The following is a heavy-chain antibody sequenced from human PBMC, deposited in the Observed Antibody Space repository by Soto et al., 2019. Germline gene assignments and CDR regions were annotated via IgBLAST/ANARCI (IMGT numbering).Heavy chain of an antibody. Sequence: SETLSLTCTVSGGSTSSDNYWSWIRQPPGKGLEWIGHIYYSGNTDYNPSLKSRLAISIDTSKNQFSLKLSSVTAADTAVYFCAREGGESSDGLYYFDSWGQVSLVTVSS. CDR3: AREGGESSDGLYYFDS. V-gene: IGHV4-30-4*01. CDR1: GGSTSSDNY. D-gene: IGHD3-16*01. J-gene: IGHJ4*02. CDR2: IYYSGNT.